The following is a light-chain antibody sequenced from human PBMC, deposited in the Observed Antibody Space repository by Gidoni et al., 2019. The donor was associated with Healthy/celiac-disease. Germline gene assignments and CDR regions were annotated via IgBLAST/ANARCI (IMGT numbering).Light chain of an antibody. CDR2: SNN. Sequence: QSVLTQPPSASGTPGQRVTIAWSGSSSNIGSNTVNWYQQLPGTAPKLLIYSNNQRPSGVPDRCSGSKSGTSASLAISGLQSEEEADYYCAAWDDSLARVFGGGTKLTVL. CDR1: SSNIGSNT. V-gene: IGLV1-44*01. J-gene: IGLJ2*01. CDR3: AAWDDSLARV.